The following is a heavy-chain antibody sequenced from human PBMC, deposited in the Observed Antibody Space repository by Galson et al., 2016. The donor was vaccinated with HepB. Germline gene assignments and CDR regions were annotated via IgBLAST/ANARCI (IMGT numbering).Heavy chain of an antibody. CDR2: IRQDGRET. D-gene: IGHD2-2*01. Sequence: LSCAVSGFSFNDHWMSWVRQAPGKGLEWVANIRQDGRETYYVDSVEGRFTISGDNARNSLSLHMRSLGAEDTAVYFCARESYCSSTSCDGKLDYWGQGTLVAVSS. V-gene: IGHV3-7*01. CDR3: ARESYCSSTSCDGKLDY. CDR1: GFSFNDHW. J-gene: IGHJ4*02.